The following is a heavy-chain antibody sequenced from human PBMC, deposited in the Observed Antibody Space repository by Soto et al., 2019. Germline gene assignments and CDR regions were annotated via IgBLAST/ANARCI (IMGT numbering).Heavy chain of an antibody. CDR1: GVSLSSGGYY. D-gene: IGHD4-17*01. V-gene: IGHV4-31*03. J-gene: IGHJ4*02. Sequence: QVQLQESGPGLVKPSQTLSLTCNVSGVSLSSGGYYWSWISQHPAKGLERIGHHYYSGSTYYNPSLKSRVTIAVDTSKNQFSLKLSSVTAADTAVYYCARGRPDDYGDPDYFDYWGQGDLVTVSS. CDR2: HYYSGST. CDR3: ARGRPDDYGDPDYFDY.